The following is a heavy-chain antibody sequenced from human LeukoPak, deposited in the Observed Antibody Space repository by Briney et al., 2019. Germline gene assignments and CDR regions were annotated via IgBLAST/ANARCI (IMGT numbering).Heavy chain of an antibody. D-gene: IGHD3-22*01. J-gene: IGHJ6*03. V-gene: IGHV4-61*02. CDR2: IYTSGST. CDR1: GGSISSGNYF. Sequence: SQTLSLTCTVSGGSISSGNYFWSWIRQPAGKGLEWIGRIYTSGSTNYNPSLKSRVTMSVDTSKNQFSLKLSSVTAADTAVYYCARDYYDSSGYTYYMDVWGKGTTVTVSS. CDR3: ARDYYDSSGYTYYMDV.